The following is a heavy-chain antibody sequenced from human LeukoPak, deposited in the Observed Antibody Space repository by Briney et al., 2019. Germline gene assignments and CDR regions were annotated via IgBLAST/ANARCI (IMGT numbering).Heavy chain of an antibody. CDR3: LGYCSGGSCYSGGN. D-gene: IGHD2-15*01. J-gene: IGHJ4*02. V-gene: IGHV3-23*01. CDR2: ISGSGGST. CDR1: GFTFSTYA. Sequence: PGGSLRLSCAASGFTFSTYAMSWVRQAPGKGLEWVSTISGSGGSTYYADSVKGRFTTSRDNSKNTQSLQMNRLRAEDTAVYYCLGYCSGGSCYSGGNWGQGTLVTVSS.